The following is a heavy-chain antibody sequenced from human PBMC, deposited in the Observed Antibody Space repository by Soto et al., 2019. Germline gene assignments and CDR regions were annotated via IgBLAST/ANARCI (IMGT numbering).Heavy chain of an antibody. V-gene: IGHV1-46*01. D-gene: IGHD6-13*01. J-gene: IGHJ4*02. CDR1: GYTFTHYY. Sequence: QVQLVQSGAEVKKPWASVKLSCRTSGYTFTHYYIHWVRLAPGQGLEWLAIINPASGSINYAQDFQGRVTLTIDTSTATVYMALSGLRAEDTAIFYCARDLAAGDHWGQGTLVTVSS. CDR3: ARDLAAGDH. CDR2: INPASGSI.